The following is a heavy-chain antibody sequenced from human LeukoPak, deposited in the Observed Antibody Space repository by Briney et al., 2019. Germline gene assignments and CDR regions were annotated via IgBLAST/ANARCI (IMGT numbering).Heavy chain of an antibody. J-gene: IGHJ6*02. CDR2: ISAYNGNT. CDR1: GYTFTSYG. V-gene: IGHV1-18*01. CDR3: AKDDQGHGGEMYYYYGMDV. Sequence: ASVKVSCKASGYTFTSYGISWVRQAPGQGLEWMGWISAYNGNTNYAQKLQGRVTMTTDTSTSTAYMELRSLRAEDTALYYCAKDDQGHGGEMYYYYGMDVWGQGTTVTVSS. D-gene: IGHD4-23*01.